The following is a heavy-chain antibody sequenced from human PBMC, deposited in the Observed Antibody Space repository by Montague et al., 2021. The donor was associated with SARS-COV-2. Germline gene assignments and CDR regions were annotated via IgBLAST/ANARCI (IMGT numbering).Heavy chain of an antibody. CDR1: GGSISSQTSC. CDR3: ASTVDDYAHFDS. CDR2: ICYSGMA. Sequence: SETLSLTCTVSGGSISSQTSCWGWVRLPPGKGLEWIGSICYSGMAHYTPSLKSRLIISLDTFKTHVSLKLRSVTAADTAVYYCASTVDDYAHFDSWGQGTLVSVSS. J-gene: IGHJ4*02. D-gene: IGHD4-17*01. V-gene: IGHV4-39*07.